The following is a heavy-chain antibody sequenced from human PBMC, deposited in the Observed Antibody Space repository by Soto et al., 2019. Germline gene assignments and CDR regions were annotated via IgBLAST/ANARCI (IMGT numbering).Heavy chain of an antibody. CDR2: IYSGGST. V-gene: IGHV3-53*01. Sequence: GGSLRLSCAASGFTVSSNYMSWVRQAPGKGLEWVSVIYSGGSTYYADSVKGRFTISRDNSKNTLYLQMNSLRAVDTAVYYCARANYDYVWGSYRSPNWFDPWGQGTLVTVSS. J-gene: IGHJ5*02. CDR1: GFTVSSNY. CDR3: ARANYDYVWGSYRSPNWFDP. D-gene: IGHD3-16*02.